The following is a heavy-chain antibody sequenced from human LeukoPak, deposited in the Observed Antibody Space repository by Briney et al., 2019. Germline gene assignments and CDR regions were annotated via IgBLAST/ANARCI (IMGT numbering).Heavy chain of an antibody. CDR2: IDVGNGDT. CDR1: GYTFGKYA. CDR3: ARDQSRDIRVDFDY. V-gene: IGHV1-3*01. Sequence: ASVKVSCKTSGYTFGKYAIHWVRQAPGQRFEWMGWIDVGNGDTRFSQKFQDRVSFTRDTFATTVYMEVTSLRSEDTAVYYCARDQSRDIRVDFDYWGQGTLVTVSS. J-gene: IGHJ4*02. D-gene: IGHD2-15*01.